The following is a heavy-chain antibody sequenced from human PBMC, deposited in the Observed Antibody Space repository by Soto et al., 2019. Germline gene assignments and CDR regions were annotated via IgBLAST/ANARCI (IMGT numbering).Heavy chain of an antibody. CDR2: FDPEDGET. CDR1: GYTLTELS. CDR3: ATRAYSGSADGMDV. V-gene: IGHV1-24*01. J-gene: IGHJ6*02. Sequence: AVKVSCKVSGYTLTELSMHWVRQAPGKGLEWIGGFDPEDGETIYAQKFQGRVTMTEDTSTDTAYMELSSLRSEDTAVYYCATRAYSGSADGMDVWGQGTTVTVSS. D-gene: IGHD1-26*01.